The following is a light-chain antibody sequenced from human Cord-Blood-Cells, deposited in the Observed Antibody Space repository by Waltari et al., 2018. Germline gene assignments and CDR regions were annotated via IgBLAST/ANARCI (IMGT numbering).Light chain of an antibody. CDR2: DVS. V-gene: IGLV2-11*01. J-gene: IGLJ3*02. Sequence: QSALTQPRSVSGSPGQSVTISCTGTSSDVGGYNYVSWYQQHPGKAPKLMIYDVSKRPSGVPDRFSGSKSGNTASLTISGLQADDEADYYCCSYAGSYTWVFGGGTKLTFL. CDR1: SSDVGGYNY. CDR3: CSYAGSYTWV.